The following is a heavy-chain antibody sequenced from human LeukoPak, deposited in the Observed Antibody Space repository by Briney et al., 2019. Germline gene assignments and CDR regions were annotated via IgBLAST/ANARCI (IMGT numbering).Heavy chain of an antibody. J-gene: IGHJ4*02. CDR3: ARGGRNYDHVWGSYRKLVYFDY. CDR2: IYYSGGT. CDR1: GGSISSYY. V-gene: IGHV4-59*01. D-gene: IGHD3-16*02. Sequence: SETLSLTCTVSGGSISSYYWSWIRQPPGKGLEWIGYIYYSGGTNYNPSLKSRVTISVDTSKNQFSLKLSSVTAADTAVYYCARGGRNYDHVWGSYRKLVYFDYWGQGTLVTVSS.